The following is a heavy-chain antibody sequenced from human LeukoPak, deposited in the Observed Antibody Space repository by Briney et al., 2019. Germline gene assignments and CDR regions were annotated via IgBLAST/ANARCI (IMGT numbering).Heavy chain of an antibody. V-gene: IGHV4-39*07. CDR3: ARLLRVGYCSTTTCNWFDP. Sequence: SETLSLTCTVSGVSISSSYSYWGWIRQPPGMGLEWIGSIYYTGNTYYNASLKSQVSISIDTSKNQFSLKLSSVTAADTAVYYCARLLRVGYCSTTTCNWFDPWGQGTLVTVSS. CDR1: GVSISSSYSY. J-gene: IGHJ5*02. CDR2: IYYTGNT. D-gene: IGHD2-2*03.